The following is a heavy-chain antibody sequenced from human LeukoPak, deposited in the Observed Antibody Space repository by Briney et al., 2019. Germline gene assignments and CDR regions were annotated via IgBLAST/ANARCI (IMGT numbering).Heavy chain of an antibody. CDR1: GGSISSYY. J-gene: IGHJ4*02. D-gene: IGHD3-10*01. CDR3: ARHTMVRGEYDY. V-gene: IGHV4-59*08. Sequence: PSETLSLTCTVSGGSISSYYWSWIRQPPGKGLEWIGYIYYSGSTNYNPSLKSRVTISVDTSKNQFSLKLSSVTAADTAVYYCARHTMVRGEYDYWGQGTLVTVSS. CDR2: IYYSGST.